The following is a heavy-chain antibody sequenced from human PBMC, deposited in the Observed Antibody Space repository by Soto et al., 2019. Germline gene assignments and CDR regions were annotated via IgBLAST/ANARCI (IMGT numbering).Heavy chain of an antibody. CDR3: ARGPTSSRVDY. CDR2: INPYNGNT. J-gene: IGHJ4*02. D-gene: IGHD1-1*01. CDR1: GYTFTRHG. V-gene: IGHV1-18*01. Sequence: QVQLVQSGGEVKKPGASVKVSCKASGYTFTRHGINWVRQAPGQGLEWLGWINPYNGNTKYAQKVQGRVTMTTHTSTSTAYMDLRSLRSDDTAVYYCARGPTSSRVDYWGQGTLVTVSS.